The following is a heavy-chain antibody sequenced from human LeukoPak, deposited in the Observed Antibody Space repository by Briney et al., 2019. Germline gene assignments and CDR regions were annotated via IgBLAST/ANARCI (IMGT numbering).Heavy chain of an antibody. CDR1: GGSFSGFY. CDR3: AAGCSSTSCFWFYYTDV. Sequence: PSETLSLSCAVYGGSFSGFYWSWIRQPPGSGLEWIGEINHSGSTNYNPSLKSRLTISVDTSKNQFSLKLSSVTAADTAVYYCAAGCSSTSCFWFYYTDVWAKGTTVTVSS. V-gene: IGHV4-34*01. CDR2: INHSGST. J-gene: IGHJ6*03. D-gene: IGHD2-2*01.